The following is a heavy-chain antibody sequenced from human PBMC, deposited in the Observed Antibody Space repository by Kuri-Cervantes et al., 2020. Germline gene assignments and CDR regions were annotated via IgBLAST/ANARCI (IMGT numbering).Heavy chain of an antibody. J-gene: IGHJ5*02. CDR3: ARAGYYDILTGYGGWFDP. CDR1: GGSISSYY. Sequence: SETLSLTCTVSGGSISSYYWSWIRQPPGKGLEWIGYIYYSGSTNYNPSLKSRVTMSVDTSKNQFSLKLSSVTAADTAVYYCARAGYYDILTGYGGWFDPWGQGTLVTVSS. CDR2: IYYSGST. V-gene: IGHV4-59*12. D-gene: IGHD3-9*01.